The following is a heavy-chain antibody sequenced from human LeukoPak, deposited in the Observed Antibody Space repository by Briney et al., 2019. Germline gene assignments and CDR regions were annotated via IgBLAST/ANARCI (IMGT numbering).Heavy chain of an antibody. D-gene: IGHD2-2*01. J-gene: IGHJ4*02. CDR2: IYYSGST. Sequence: SETLSLTCIVSGGSLSSYYWSWLRQPPGKGLEWIGYIYYSGSTNYNPSLKSRVTISVDTSKNQFSLKLSSVTAADTDVYYCARGGRLTGDHYRVPAAYYFDYWGQGTLVTVSS. V-gene: IGHV4-59*08. CDR3: ARGGRLTGDHYRVPAAYYFDY. CDR1: GGSLSSYY.